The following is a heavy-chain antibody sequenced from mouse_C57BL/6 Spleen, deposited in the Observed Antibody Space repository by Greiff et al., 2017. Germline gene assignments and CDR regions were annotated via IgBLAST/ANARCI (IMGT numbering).Heavy chain of an antibody. Sequence: EVQVVESGEGLVKPGGSLKLSCAASGFTFSSYAMSWVRQTPEKRLEWVAYISSGGDYIYYADTVKGRFPISRDNARNTLYLQMSSLKSEDTAMYYCTRCLWLRRFYFDYWGQGTTLTVSS. CDR1: GFTFSSYA. D-gene: IGHD2-2*01. CDR2: ISSGGDYI. CDR3: TRCLWLRRFYFDY. J-gene: IGHJ2*01. V-gene: IGHV5-9-1*02.